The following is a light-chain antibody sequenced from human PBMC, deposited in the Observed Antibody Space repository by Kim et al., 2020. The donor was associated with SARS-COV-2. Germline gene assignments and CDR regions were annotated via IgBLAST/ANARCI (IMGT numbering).Light chain of an antibody. J-gene: IGKJ2*01. CDR1: QYISRF. V-gene: IGKV1-39*01. CDR3: QQSFTTPYT. CDR2: AAS. Sequence: SASVGDRVTITCRASQYISRFFNWYQQRPGSAPKLLIYAASSLQTGVPSRFSASVSGTDFTLTINSLQPEDFATYYCQQSFTTPYTFGQVTKLEI.